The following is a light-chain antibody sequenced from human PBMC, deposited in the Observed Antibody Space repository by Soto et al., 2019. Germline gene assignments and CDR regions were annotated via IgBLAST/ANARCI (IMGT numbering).Light chain of an antibody. CDR3: CSYAGRINWV. CDR1: SSDIGAYNY. Sequence: QSALTQPPSASGSPGQSVTISCTGTSSDIGAYNYVSWFQQHPGEAPKLIIYEVSDRPSGVSNRFSGSKSGNTASLTISGLQGSDEADYYCCSYAGRINWVFGGGTKLTVL. J-gene: IGLJ3*02. V-gene: IGLV2-8*01. CDR2: EVS.